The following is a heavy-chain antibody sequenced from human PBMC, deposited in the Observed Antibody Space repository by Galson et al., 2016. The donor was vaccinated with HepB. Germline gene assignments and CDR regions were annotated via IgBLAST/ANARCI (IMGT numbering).Heavy chain of an antibody. CDR1: GFTFSSYG. CDR2: IWYDGSNK. Sequence: SLRLSCAASGFTFSSYGMHWVRQAPGKGLEWVAVIWYDGSNKYYADSVKGRFTISRDNSKNTLYVQMNSLRAEDTAVYYCARDDFGGSIDYWGQGTLVTVSS. CDR3: ARDDFGGSIDY. J-gene: IGHJ4*02. D-gene: IGHD4-23*01. V-gene: IGHV3-33*01.